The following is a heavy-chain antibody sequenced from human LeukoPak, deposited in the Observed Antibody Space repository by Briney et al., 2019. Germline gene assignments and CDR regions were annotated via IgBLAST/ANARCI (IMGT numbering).Heavy chain of an antibody. CDR1: GFTFSSYE. CDR3: ARTPSGCSGGSCYLPYYYYYYGMDV. J-gene: IGHJ6*02. D-gene: IGHD2-15*01. CDR2: ISSSVSTI. Sequence: GGSLRLSCAASGFTFSSYEMNWVRQAPGKGLEWVSSISSSVSTIYYADSVKGRFTISRDNAKNSLYLQMNSLRAEDTAVYYCARTPSGCSGGSCYLPYYYYYYGMDVWGQGTTVTVSS. V-gene: IGHV3-48*03.